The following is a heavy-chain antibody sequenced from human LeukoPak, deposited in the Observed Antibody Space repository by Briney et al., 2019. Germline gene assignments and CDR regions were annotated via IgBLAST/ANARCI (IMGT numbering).Heavy chain of an antibody. CDR3: ARDYYDSSGYEFDY. CDR1: GYTFTGYY. CDR2: INPNSGGT. D-gene: IGHD3-22*01. Sequence: ASVKVSCKASGYTFTGYYMHWVRQAPGQGLEWMGWINPNSGGTNYAQKFQGWVTMTRDTSISTAYMELSRLRSDDTAVYYCARDYYDSSGYEFDYWGQGTLVTVSS. J-gene: IGHJ4*02. V-gene: IGHV1-2*04.